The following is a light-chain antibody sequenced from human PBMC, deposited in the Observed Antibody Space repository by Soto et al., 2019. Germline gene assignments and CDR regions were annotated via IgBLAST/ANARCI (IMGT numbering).Light chain of an antibody. Sequence: EIVMTQSPATLSVSPGDRATLSCRASQSVSSNLAWYQQKPGQAPRLLIYGASTRATGISARFSGGGSGTEFTLTISSLQSEDFAVYYCQQYNNWPLTFGGGTNVEIK. J-gene: IGKJ4*01. CDR2: GAS. V-gene: IGKV3-15*01. CDR3: QQYNNWPLT. CDR1: QSVSSN.